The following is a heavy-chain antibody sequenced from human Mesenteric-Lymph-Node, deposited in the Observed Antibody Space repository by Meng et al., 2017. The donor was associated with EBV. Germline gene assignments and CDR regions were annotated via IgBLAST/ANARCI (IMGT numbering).Heavy chain of an antibody. Sequence: QFQRAHSGAEVKKPWASVKVSCEASGYTFTSYAMHWGRHAPGQRLGWMGWINVGNGDTKYSQKFHGRVTITRDTSETTAYMELGSLTAEDTAVYYCARDSTGDSRRFDPWGQGTLVTVSS. CDR2: INVGNGDT. CDR1: GYTFTSYA. J-gene: IGHJ5*02. D-gene: IGHD3-22*01. CDR3: ARDSTGDSRRFDP. V-gene: IGHV1-3*01.